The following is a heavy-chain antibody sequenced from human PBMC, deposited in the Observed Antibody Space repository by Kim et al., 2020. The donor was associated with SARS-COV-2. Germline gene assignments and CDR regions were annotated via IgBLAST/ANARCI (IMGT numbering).Heavy chain of an antibody. Sequence: GGSLRLSCAASGFTFSDYYMSWIRQAPGKGLEWVSYISSSGSSIYYADSVKGRFTISRDIAKKSLHLQMNSMRAEDTAVYYCARSYDSTASYYGMDVWGQGTTVTVSS. J-gene: IGHJ6*02. CDR1: GFTFSDYY. V-gene: IGHV3-11*01. CDR3: ARSYDSTASYYGMDV. CDR2: ISSSGSSI. D-gene: IGHD1-1*01.